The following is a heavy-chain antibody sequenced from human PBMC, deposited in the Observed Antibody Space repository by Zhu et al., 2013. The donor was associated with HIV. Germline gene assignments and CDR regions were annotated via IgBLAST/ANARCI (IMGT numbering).Heavy chain of an antibody. CDR1: GGTFSSYA. Sequence: QVQLVQSGAEVKKPGSSVKVSCKASGGTFSSYAISWVRQAPGQGLEWMGGIIPIFGTANYAQKFQGRVTITADESTSTAYMELSSLRSEDTAVYYCAKTQPLPDYDILTGYYKGLAYWGQGTLGHRLL. CDR3: AKTQPLPDYDILTGYYKGLAY. D-gene: IGHD3-9*01. J-gene: IGHJ4*02. CDR2: IIPIFGTA. V-gene: IGHV1-69*01.